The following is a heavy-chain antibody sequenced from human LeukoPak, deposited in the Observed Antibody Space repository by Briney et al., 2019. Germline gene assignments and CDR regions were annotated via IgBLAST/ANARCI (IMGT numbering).Heavy chain of an antibody. V-gene: IGHV3-9*01. D-gene: IGHD6-13*01. CDR2: IGWNSGGI. CDR3: VKVTAAGFVDY. J-gene: IGHJ4*02. Sequence: GRSLRLSCAASGFTFDDYAMHWVRQAPGKGLEWVSGIGWNSGGIVYADSVKGRFTISRDNAKKSLYLQMNSLGAEDTALYYCVKVTAAGFVDYWGQGTLVTVSS. CDR1: GFTFDDYA.